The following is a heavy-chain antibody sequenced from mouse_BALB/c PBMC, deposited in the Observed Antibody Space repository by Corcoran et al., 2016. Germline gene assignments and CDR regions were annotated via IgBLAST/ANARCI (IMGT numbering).Heavy chain of an antibody. CDR2: INPYNGAT. CDR3: ARSGGNSAWFAY. Sequence: EVQLQQSGPEQVKPGASVKISCKASGYSFTGYYMHWVKKSHVKSLEWIGRINPYNGATSYNQNFKDKASLTVDKSSSTAYMELHSLTSEDSAVYYCARSGGNSAWFAYWGQGTLVTVSA. V-gene: IGHV1-26*01. CDR1: GYSFTGYY. D-gene: IGHD2-1*01. J-gene: IGHJ3*01.